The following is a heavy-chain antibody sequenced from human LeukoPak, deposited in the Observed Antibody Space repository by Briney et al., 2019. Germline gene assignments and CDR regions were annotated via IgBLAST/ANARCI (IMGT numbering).Heavy chain of an antibody. V-gene: IGHV4-59*08. Sequence: SETLSLTCTVSGGSISSYYWSWIRQPPGKGLEWIGYIYYSGSTNYNPSLKSRVTISVDTSKNQFSLKLSSVTAADTAVYYCARQSANILLWFGELYPTLPDYWGQGTLVTVSS. J-gene: IGHJ4*02. D-gene: IGHD3-10*01. CDR3: ARQSANILLWFGELYPTLPDY. CDR1: GGSISSYY. CDR2: IYYSGST.